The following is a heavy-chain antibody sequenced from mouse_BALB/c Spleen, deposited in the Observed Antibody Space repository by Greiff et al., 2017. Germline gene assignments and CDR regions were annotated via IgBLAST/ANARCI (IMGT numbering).Heavy chain of an antibody. CDR1: GFNIKDYY. J-gene: IGHJ3*01. V-gene: IGHV14-4*02. D-gene: IGHD3-3*01. CDR2: IDPENGDT. Sequence: EVQLQQSGAELVRSGASVKLSCTASGFNIKDYYMHWVKQRPEQGLEWIGWIDPENGDTEYAPKFQGKATMTADTSSNTAYLQLSSLTSEDTAVYYCNAGGRPFAYWGQGTLVTVSA. CDR3: NAGGRPFAY.